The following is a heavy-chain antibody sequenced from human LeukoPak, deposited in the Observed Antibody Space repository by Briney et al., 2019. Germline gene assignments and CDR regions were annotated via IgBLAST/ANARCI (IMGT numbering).Heavy chain of an antibody. CDR2: IYTSGST. V-gene: IGHV4-4*07. J-gene: IGHJ3*02. Sequence: SETLSLTCTVSGGSISSYYWSWIRQPAGKGLEWIGRIYTSGSTNYNPSLKSRVTMSVDTSKNQFSLKLSSVTAADTAVYYCAREGDFWSGYLGAFDIWGQGTMVTVSS. CDR1: GGSISSYY. CDR3: AREGDFWSGYLGAFDI. D-gene: IGHD3-3*01.